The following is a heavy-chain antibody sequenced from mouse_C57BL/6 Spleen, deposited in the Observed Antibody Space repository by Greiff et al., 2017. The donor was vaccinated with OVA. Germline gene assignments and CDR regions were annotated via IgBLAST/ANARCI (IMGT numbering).Heavy chain of an antibody. Sequence: QVQLKESGPELVKPGASVKISCKASGYAFSSSWMNWVKQRPGKGLEWIGRIYPGDGDTNYNGKFKGKTTVTADNSSSTAYMQLSSLTSEDSAVYFCAENWDDAMDYWGQGTSVTVSS. D-gene: IGHD4-1*01. V-gene: IGHV1-82*01. CDR2: IYPGDGDT. J-gene: IGHJ4*01. CDR3: AENWDDAMDY. CDR1: GYAFSSSW.